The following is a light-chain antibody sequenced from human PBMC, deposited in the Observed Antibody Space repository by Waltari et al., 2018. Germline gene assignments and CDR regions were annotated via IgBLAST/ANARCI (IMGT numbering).Light chain of an antibody. V-gene: IGLV2-23*01. CDR3: CSYAGSSTNWV. Sequence: QSALTQPASVSGSPGQSITISCTGTSSDVGSYNLVSWYQQHPGKAPKLMIYEGSKRPSGVSNRFSGSKSGNPASLTSSGLQAEDEADYYCCSYAGSSTNWVFGGGTKLTVL. CDR1: SSDVGSYNL. CDR2: EGS. J-gene: IGLJ3*02.